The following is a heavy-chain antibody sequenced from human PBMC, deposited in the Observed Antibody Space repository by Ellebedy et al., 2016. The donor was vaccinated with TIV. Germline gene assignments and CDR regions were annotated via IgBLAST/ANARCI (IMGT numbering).Heavy chain of an antibody. CDR1: GGTFNNYG. D-gene: IGHD6-13*01. CDR2: IIPMYGST. J-gene: IGHJ5*02. CDR3: ARRIEAVGPTWLDP. V-gene: IGHV1-69*13. Sequence: SVKVSCKASGGTFNNYGVSWVRQAPGQGLEWMGGIIPMYGSTKYTQKFQGRVTFTADESTSTAYMELSGMTSEDTAVYYCARRIEAVGPTWLDPWGQGTLVAVSS.